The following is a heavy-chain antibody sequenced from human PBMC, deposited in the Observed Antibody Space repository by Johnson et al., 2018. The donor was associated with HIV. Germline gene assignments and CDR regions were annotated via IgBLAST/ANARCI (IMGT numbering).Heavy chain of an antibody. V-gene: IGHV3-30*01. D-gene: IGHD5-12*01. Sequence: QVQLVESGGGVVQPGKSLRISCAVSDFTFSNYAMHWVRLAPGKGLKWVASISYHGTLKYYADSVRGRFTISRDNSKDTLYLQMDSLRGDDSALYFCARGRKDIEAADGLDNDAFDVWGRGTMVTVSS. CDR2: ISYHGTLK. CDR3: ARGRKDIEAADGLDNDAFDV. J-gene: IGHJ3*01. CDR1: DFTFSNYA.